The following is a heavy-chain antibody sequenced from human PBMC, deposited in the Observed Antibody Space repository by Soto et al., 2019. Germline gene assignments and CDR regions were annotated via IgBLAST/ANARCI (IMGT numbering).Heavy chain of an antibody. CDR3: AXXXXVLRFLSPHGMDV. Sequence: EVQLLESGGGSVQPGGSLRLSCAASGFTFASYAMNWVRQVPGKGLEWVSSISDSGHNTYYTDSVRGRFTISRDNSKNSLFLQMNTLRAEDTAVYYCAXXXXVLRFLSPHGMDVWGQGTTVTVSS. J-gene: IGHJ6*02. D-gene: IGHD3-3*01. CDR1: GFTFASYA. CDR2: ISDSGHNT. V-gene: IGHV3-23*01.